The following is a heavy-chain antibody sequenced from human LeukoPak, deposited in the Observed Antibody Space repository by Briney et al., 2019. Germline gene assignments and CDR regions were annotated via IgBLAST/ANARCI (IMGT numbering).Heavy chain of an antibody. Sequence: GGSLRLSCAACGFTFSNAWMSWVRQAPGKGLEWVGRIKSKTNSGTTDYAAPVKGRFTISRDDSKNTLYLQMNSLKTEDTAVYYCTTALRTYSTSDYWGQGTLVTVSS. CDR2: IKSKTNSGTT. J-gene: IGHJ4*02. CDR3: TTALRTYSTSDY. D-gene: IGHD2-8*01. CDR1: GFTFSNAW. V-gene: IGHV3-15*01.